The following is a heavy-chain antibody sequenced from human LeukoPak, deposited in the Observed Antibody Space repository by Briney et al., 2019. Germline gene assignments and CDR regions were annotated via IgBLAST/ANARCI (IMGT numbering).Heavy chain of an antibody. CDR3: ARGRHRGHYFDY. J-gene: IGHJ4*02. CDR2: IWYDGGNK. CDR1: GFTFSDYG. V-gene: IGHV3-33*01. Sequence: PGGSLRLSCAASGFTFSDYGMHWVRQAPGKGLEWVAVIWYDGGNKYYADSVKGRFTISRDNSKNTLYLQMNSLRAEDTAVYYCARGRHRGHYFDYWGQGTLVTVSS.